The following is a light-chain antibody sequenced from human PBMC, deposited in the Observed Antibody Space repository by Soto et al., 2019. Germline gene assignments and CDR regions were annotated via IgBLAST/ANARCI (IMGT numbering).Light chain of an antibody. V-gene: IGLV2-14*01. Sequence: QSALTQPASVSGSPGQSIAISCTGTSSDIGGYNYVSWYQQHPGKAPKLLVYDVTERPSGVSNRFSGSKSGNTASLTISGLQAEEEADYYCSSYRSSSSAVLFGGGTKLTVL. J-gene: IGLJ3*02. CDR2: DVT. CDR1: SSDIGGYNY. CDR3: SSYRSSSSAVL.